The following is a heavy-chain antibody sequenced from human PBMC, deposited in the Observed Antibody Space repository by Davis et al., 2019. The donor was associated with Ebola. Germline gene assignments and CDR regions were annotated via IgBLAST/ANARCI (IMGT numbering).Heavy chain of an antibody. CDR3: ARHDYGDSHFDY. Sequence: GGSLRLSCAASGFTFSSYAMSWVRQAPGKGLEWVSAISGSGGSTYYADSVKGRFTISRDNSKNTLYLQMNSLRTEDTAVYYCARHDYGDSHFDYWGQGTLVTVSS. D-gene: IGHD4-17*01. CDR2: ISGSGGST. V-gene: IGHV3-23*01. J-gene: IGHJ4*02. CDR1: GFTFSSYA.